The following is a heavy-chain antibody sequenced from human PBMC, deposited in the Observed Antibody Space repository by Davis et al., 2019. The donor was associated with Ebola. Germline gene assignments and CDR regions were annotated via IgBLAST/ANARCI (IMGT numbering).Heavy chain of an antibody. CDR3: AKDQVAYYYYYYMDV. Sequence: PGGSLRLSCAASGFTFSSYDMHWVRQATGKGLEWVSAIGTAGDTYYPGSVKGRFTISRENAKNSLYLQMNSLRAEDTAVYYCAKDQVAYYYYYYMDVWGKGTTVTVSS. J-gene: IGHJ6*03. D-gene: IGHD2-15*01. CDR2: IGTAGDT. CDR1: GFTFSSYD. V-gene: IGHV3-13*01.